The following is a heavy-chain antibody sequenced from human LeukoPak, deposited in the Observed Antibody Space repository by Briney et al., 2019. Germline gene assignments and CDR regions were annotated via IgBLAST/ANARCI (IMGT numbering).Heavy chain of an antibody. J-gene: IGHJ4*02. CDR2: IYPGDSDT. Sequence: GESLKISCKGSGYNFTSSWIGWVRQMPGKGLEWMGIIYPGDSDTRYSPSFEGQVTISADKSISTAYLQWSSLNTSDTAMYYCARYTDHYYFDYGGQGTLVTVSS. V-gene: IGHV5-51*01. CDR1: GYNFTSSW. D-gene: IGHD1-1*01. CDR3: ARYTDHYYFDY.